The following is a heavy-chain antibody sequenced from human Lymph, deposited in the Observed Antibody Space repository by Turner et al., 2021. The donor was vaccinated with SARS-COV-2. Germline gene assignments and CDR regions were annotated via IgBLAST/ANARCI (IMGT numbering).Heavy chain of an antibody. CDR1: GYTFTGDY. V-gene: IGHV1-2*02. Sequence: QVQLVQSGDEVKKPGASVKVSCKASGYTFTGDYMHWVRQAPGQGLEWMGWINPNSGGTNYAQKFQGRVTMTRDTSISTAYMELSRLRSDDTAVYYCARDVERYNDFWSGYSGGYGLDVWGQGTTVTVSS. J-gene: IGHJ6*02. D-gene: IGHD3-3*01. CDR3: ARDVERYNDFWSGYSGGYGLDV. CDR2: INPNSGGT.